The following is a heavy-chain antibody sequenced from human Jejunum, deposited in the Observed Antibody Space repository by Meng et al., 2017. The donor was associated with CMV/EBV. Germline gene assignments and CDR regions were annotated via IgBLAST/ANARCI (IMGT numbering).Heavy chain of an antibody. Sequence: QVQLVQSGAEVKKSGASVRASCKASGYTFADYYIPWVRQAPGQGLEWMGRINSDSGGTRFAQNFQGRVTVTRDTSISTVYMELSRLRSDDTAVYYCARDLSGYYSFVDYWGQGTLVTVSS. D-gene: IGHD3-22*01. V-gene: IGHV1-2*06. CDR2: INSDSGGT. CDR3: ARDLSGYYSFVDY. CDR1: GYTFADYY. J-gene: IGHJ4*02.